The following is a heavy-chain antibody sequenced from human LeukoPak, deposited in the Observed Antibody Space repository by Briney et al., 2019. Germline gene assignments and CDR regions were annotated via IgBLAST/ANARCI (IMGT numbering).Heavy chain of an antibody. V-gene: IGHV4-59*01. CDR3: ARVRSDDTLPPWYFDL. CDR2: IYYSGST. Sequence: SETLSLTCTVSGGSISSYYWSWIRQPPGKGLEWIGYIYYSGSTNYNPSLKSRVTISVDTSKNQFSLKLSSVTAADTAVYYCARVRSDDTLPPWYFDLWGRGTLVTVSS. J-gene: IGHJ2*01. D-gene: IGHD3-22*01. CDR1: GGSISSYY.